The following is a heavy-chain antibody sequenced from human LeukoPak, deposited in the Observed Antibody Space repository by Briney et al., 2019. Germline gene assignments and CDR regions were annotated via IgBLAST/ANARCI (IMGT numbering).Heavy chain of an antibody. D-gene: IGHD3-22*01. J-gene: IGHJ4*02. CDR2: ISGSGGST. CDR3: AKDLRDSSGYYVY. CDR1: GFTFSSYA. V-gene: IGHV3-23*01. Sequence: GGSLRLPCAASGFTFSSYAMSWVRQAPGKGLEWVSAISGSGGSTYYADSVKGRFTISRDNSKNTLYLQMNSLRAEDTAVYYCAKDLRDSSGYYVYWGQGTLVTVSS.